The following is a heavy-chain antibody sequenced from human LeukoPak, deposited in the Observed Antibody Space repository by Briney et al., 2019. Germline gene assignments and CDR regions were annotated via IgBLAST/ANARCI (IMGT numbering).Heavy chain of an antibody. CDR3: ARDLAVAH. J-gene: IGHJ4*02. CDR1: GGSISSYY. D-gene: IGHD6-19*01. V-gene: IGHV4-59*01. CDR2: IYYSGGT. Sequence: SETLSLTCTVSGGSISSYYWSWIRQPPGKGLEWIGYIYYSGGTNYNPSLKSRVTISVDTSKNQFSLKLSSVTAADTAVYYCARDLAVAHWGQGTLVTVSS.